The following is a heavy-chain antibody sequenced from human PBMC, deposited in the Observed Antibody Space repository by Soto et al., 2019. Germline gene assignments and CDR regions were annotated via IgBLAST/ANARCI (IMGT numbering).Heavy chain of an antibody. Sequence: EVQLVESGGDLDPPGGSLRLSCAASGFTFSTYWMHWVRQAPGKGLVWVSRINSDGSSTSYADSVKGRFTISRDNAKNTLYLQMNSLRSEDTAVYYCTTNYCGGGNCYGWFVPWGQGTLVTVSS. CDR1: GFTFSTYW. D-gene: IGHD2-15*01. CDR3: TTNYCGGGNCYGWFVP. V-gene: IGHV3-74*01. CDR2: INSDGSST. J-gene: IGHJ5*02.